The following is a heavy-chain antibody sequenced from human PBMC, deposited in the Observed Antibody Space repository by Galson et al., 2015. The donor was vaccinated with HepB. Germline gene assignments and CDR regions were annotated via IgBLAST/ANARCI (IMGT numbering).Heavy chain of an antibody. CDR2: IIPIFGTA. V-gene: IGHV1-69*13. J-gene: IGHJ4*02. CDR1: GGTFSSYA. Sequence: SVKVSCKASGGTFSSYAISWVRQAPGQGLEWMGGIIPIFGTANYAQKFQGRVTITADESTSTAYMELSSLRSEDTAVYYCARGTDYDFWSGQYFDYWGQGTLVTVSS. CDR3: ARGTDYDFWSGQYFDY. D-gene: IGHD3-3*01.